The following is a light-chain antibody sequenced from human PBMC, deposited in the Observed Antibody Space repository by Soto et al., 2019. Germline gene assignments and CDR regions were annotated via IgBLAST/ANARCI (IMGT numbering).Light chain of an antibody. V-gene: IGLV2-8*01. CDR2: EVF. CDR1: SNDIGAYNY. J-gene: IGLJ1*01. Sequence: QSVLTQPPSASGSPGQSVTISCTGTSNDIGAYNYVSWYQQHPGKAPKLLIYEVFRRPSGVPDRFSGSGSGNTASLTVSGLQPEDEADYYCSSYAGRETGVFGTGTKVTVL. CDR3: SSYAGRETGV.